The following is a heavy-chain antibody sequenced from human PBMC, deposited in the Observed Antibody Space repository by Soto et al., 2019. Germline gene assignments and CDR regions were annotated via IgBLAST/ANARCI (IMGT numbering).Heavy chain of an antibody. Sequence: ASVKVSCKASGYTFTGYYMHWVRQAPGQGLEWMGWINPNSGGTNYAQKFQGRVTMTRDTSISTAYMELSRLRPDDTAVYYCARGIGARKFDDVGCGPANSYCFDSWGQGTLVTVSS. CDR2: INPNSGGT. V-gene: IGHV1-2*02. CDR3: ARGIGARKFDDVGCGPANSYCFDS. J-gene: IGHJ4*02. CDR1: GYTFTGYY. D-gene: IGHD3-3*01.